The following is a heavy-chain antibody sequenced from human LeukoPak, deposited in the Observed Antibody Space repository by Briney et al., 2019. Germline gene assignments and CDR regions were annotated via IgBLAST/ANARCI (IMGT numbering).Heavy chain of an antibody. CDR1: GCTFSSYW. J-gene: IGHJ4*02. CDR3: GRIAYGNYV. V-gene: IGHV3-7*05. CDR2: IKEDGSEK. D-gene: IGHD3-16*01. Sequence: GGSLRLSCAASGCTFSSYWMSWVRQAPGKGLEWVANIKEDGSEKHYVDSVKGRFTISRDNAKNSLYLEVNSLRAEDTAVYYCGRIAYGNYVWGQGALVTVSS.